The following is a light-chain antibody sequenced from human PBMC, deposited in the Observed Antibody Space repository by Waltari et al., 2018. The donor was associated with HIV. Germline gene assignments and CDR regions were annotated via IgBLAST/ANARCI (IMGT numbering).Light chain of an antibody. Sequence: DIQMTQSPSTLSASVGDIVSTTCRASQSISSWLAWYQHKPGKAPHLLIYKASSLESGVPSRFSGSGSGTEFTLTISSLQPDDFATYYCQQYHSYPYTFGQGTKLEIK. V-gene: IGKV1-5*03. CDR1: QSISSW. CDR2: KAS. J-gene: IGKJ2*01. CDR3: QQYHSYPYT.